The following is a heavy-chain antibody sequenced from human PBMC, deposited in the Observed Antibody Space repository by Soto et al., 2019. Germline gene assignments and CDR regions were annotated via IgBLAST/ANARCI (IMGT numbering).Heavy chain of an antibody. Sequence: GGSLRLSCAAPGFTFSSYGMHWVRQAPGKGLEWVAVISYDGSNKYYADSVKGRFTISRDNSKNTLYLQMNSLRAEDTAVYYCARTYYDILTSYYYYGMDVWGQGTTVTVSS. V-gene: IGHV3-30*03. CDR1: GFTFSSYG. CDR3: ARTYYDILTSYYYYGMDV. J-gene: IGHJ6*02. D-gene: IGHD3-9*01. CDR2: ISYDGSNK.